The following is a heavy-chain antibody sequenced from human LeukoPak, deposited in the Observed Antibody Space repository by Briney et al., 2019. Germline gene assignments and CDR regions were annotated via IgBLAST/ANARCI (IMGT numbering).Heavy chain of an antibody. CDR2: FYPGGNT. V-gene: IGHV3-53*01. CDR3: ARAAQHLDY. CDR1: GINVSSNH. J-gene: IGHJ4*02. Sequence: GGSLTVSCAVSGINVSSNHMTWVRQAPGKGLEWVSVFYPGGNTYYTDSVKGRFTVSRDNSKNTLYLQMNRLRVEDTAVYYCARAAQHLDYWGQATLGTVSS.